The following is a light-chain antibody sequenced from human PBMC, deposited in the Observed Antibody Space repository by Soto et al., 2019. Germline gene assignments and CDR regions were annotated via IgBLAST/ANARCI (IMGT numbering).Light chain of an antibody. Sequence: EIVLTQSPGTLSLSPGERATLSCGASQSVSSSYLAWYQQKPGQTPRLLIYGASGRATGIPYRFSGSGSGTDFTLTISRLEPEDFAVYYCQQYGSSPPVTFGQGTRLEMK. CDR1: QSVSSSY. CDR3: QQYGSSPPVT. V-gene: IGKV3-20*01. CDR2: GAS. J-gene: IGKJ5*01.